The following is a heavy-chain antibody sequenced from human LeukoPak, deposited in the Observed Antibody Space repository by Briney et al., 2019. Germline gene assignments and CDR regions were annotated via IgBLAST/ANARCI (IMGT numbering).Heavy chain of an antibody. Sequence: SETLSLTCTVSGGSISNYYWSWIRQPPGKGLEWIGYMYYSGSTNYNPSLKSRVTISVDASKNQFSLKLRSVTAADTAVYYCASSHPLGSNNDYYTPFDYWGQGTLVTVSS. J-gene: IGHJ4*02. CDR3: ASSHPLGSNNDYYTPFDY. V-gene: IGHV4-59*01. D-gene: IGHD3-3*01. CDR2: MYYSGST. CDR1: GGSISNYY.